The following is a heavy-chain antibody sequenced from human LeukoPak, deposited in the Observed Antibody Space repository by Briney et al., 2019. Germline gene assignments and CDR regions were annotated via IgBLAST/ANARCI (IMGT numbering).Heavy chain of an antibody. J-gene: IGHJ4*02. D-gene: IGHD3-22*01. CDR2: IYYSGTT. CDR1: GASTTSSSW. CDR3: ARSKPHYYDSPYYFDY. V-gene: IGHV4-4*02. Sequence: PSETLSLTCTISGASTTSSSWWSWVRQPPGEGLEWIGQIYYSGTTDYNPSLKSRVTISVDTSKNQFSLKLSSVTAADTAVYYCARSKPHYYDSPYYFDYWGQGTLVTVSS.